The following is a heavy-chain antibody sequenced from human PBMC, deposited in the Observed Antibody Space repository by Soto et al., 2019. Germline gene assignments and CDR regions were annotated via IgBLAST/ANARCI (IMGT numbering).Heavy chain of an antibody. J-gene: IGHJ4*02. V-gene: IGHV3-30*18. CDR1: GFTFSSYG. D-gene: IGHD6-19*01. Sequence: QVQLVESGGGVVQPGRSLRLSCAASGFTFSSYGMHWVRQAPGTGLEWVAVISYDGSNKYYADSVKGQFTISRDNSKNTPDLQMNSPRAEDTAVYYSANYSSGWYPPDYWGQGTLVTVAS. CDR3: ANYSSGWYPPDY. CDR2: ISYDGSNK.